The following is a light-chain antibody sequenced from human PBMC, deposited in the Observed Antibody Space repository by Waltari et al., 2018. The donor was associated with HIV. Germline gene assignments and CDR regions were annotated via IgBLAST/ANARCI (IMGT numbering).Light chain of an antibody. J-gene: IGLJ2*01. V-gene: IGLV2-11*01. CDR2: DVS. Sequence: QSALTQPRSVSGSPGQSVTISCTGTSSDIGVYNYVSWYQQHAGKAPKLVIYDVSKHHHLSCRPPILVVYDVSSRPSGVPARFSCSKSGNPASLTISGLQPEDEADYHGCSYGGRRIFAGGTKLTVL. CDR1: SSDIGVYNY. CDR3: CSYGGRRI.